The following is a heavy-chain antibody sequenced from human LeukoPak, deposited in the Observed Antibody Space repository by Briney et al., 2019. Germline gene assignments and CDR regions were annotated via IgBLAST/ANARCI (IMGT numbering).Heavy chain of an antibody. CDR2: INLYTGDT. CDR1: GFTFTDYY. D-gene: IGHD2-21*01. CDR3: MRDFRQLFREANWFDN. Sequence: ASVKVSCKASGFTFTDYYLHWVRQARGQGLEWMGRINLYTGDTKYEPKFQGRVTLTRDTSISTAYLEITSLTSDDTAIFYCMRDFRQLFREANWFDNWRQGTLVTVSS. V-gene: IGHV1-2*06. J-gene: IGHJ5*02.